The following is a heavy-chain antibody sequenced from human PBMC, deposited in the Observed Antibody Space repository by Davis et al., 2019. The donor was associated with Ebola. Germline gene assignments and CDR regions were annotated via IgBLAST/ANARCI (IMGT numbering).Heavy chain of an antibody. D-gene: IGHD5-12*01. CDR3: ARRASRVGYSGS. J-gene: IGHJ5*02. CDR1: GGSFSGYY. V-gene: IGHV4-34*01. CDR2: INHSGST. Sequence: PSETLSLTCAVYGGSFSGYYWSWIRQPPGKGLEWIGEINHSGSTNYNPSLKSRVTISVDTSKNQFSLKLSSVTAADTAVYYCARRASRVGYSGSWGQGTLVTVSS.